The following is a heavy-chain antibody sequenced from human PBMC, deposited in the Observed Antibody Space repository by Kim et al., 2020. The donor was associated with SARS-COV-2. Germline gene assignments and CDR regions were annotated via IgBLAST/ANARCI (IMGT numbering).Heavy chain of an antibody. D-gene: IGHD1-20*01. V-gene: IGHV3-23*01. J-gene: IGHJ4*02. CDR2: ISTSGGNS. CDR1: GFTLANYA. Sequence: GGSLRLSCAASGFTLANYAMSWVRQAPGKGLEWVSTISTSGGNSFSADSVKGRFTISRDTSTNTLYLQMNNLRAEDTALYYCGRYDWNVGHRYFDYWGPGTLVTVSS. CDR3: GRYDWNVGHRYFDY.